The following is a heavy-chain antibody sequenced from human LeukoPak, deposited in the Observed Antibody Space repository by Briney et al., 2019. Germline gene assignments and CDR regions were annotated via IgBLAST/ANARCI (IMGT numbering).Heavy chain of an antibody. D-gene: IGHD3-22*01. Sequence: SQTLSLTCTVSGGSISSGGYYWSWIRQHPGKGLEWIGYIYYRGSTYYNPSLKSRVTISVDTSKNQFSLKLSSVTAADTAVYYCARVHTYYYDSSGYATGLYYFDYWGQGTLVTVSS. CDR2: IYYRGST. J-gene: IGHJ4*02. CDR3: ARVHTYYYDSSGYATGLYYFDY. V-gene: IGHV4-31*03. CDR1: GGSISSGGYY.